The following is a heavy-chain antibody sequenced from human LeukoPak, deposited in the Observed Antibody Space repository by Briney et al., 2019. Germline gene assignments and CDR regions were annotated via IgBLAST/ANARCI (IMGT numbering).Heavy chain of an antibody. CDR3: ARGHFTTGTTWGGNFDS. J-gene: IGHJ4*02. D-gene: IGHD1-1*01. CDR2: IVPMFDST. V-gene: IGHV1-69*05. CDR1: GGTFRSYA. Sequence: SVKVSCKASGGTFRSYAIVWVRQAPGQGLDWMGGIVPMFDSTIYAQKFQDRVTISTDESTSTAYMELSSLRSDDTAVYYCARGHFTTGTTWGGNFDSWGQGTLVTVSS.